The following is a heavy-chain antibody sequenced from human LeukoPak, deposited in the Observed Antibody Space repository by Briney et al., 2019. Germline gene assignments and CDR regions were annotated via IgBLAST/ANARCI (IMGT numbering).Heavy chain of an antibody. D-gene: IGHD1-26*01. CDR2: INHSGST. Sequence: SETLSLTCAVSGGSFSGYYWSWIRQPPGKGLEWIGEINHSGSTNYNPSLKSRVTISVDTSKNQFSLKLSSVTAADTAVYYCARALVGATTRNYYYYMDVWGKGTTVTVSS. J-gene: IGHJ6*03. V-gene: IGHV4-34*01. CDR3: ARALVGATTRNYYYYMDV. CDR1: GGSFSGYY.